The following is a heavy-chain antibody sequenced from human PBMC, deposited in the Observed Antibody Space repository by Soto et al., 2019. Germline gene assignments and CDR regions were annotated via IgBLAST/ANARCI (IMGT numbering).Heavy chain of an antibody. CDR3: ARSSPLDGDGYNYSPRPMMLGFDY. CDR2: INPNSGGT. D-gene: IGHD5-12*01. CDR1: GYTFTGYY. J-gene: IGHJ4*02. V-gene: IGHV1-2*04. Sequence: ASVKVSCKASGYTFTGYYMHWVRQAPGQGLEWMGWINPNSGGTNYAQKFQGWVTMTRDTSISTAYMELSRLRSDDTAVYYCARSSPLDGDGYNYSPRPMMLGFDYWGQGTLVTVSS.